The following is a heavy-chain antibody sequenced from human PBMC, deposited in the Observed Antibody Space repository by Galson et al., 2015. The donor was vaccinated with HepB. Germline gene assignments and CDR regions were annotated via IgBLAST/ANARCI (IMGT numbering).Heavy chain of an antibody. J-gene: IGHJ4*02. CDR3: ARDHGSGSGPFDY. CDR2: ITPSGGIT. D-gene: IGHD3-10*01. Sequence: SVKVSCRASGYTFTSSPMHWVRQAPGQGLEWMGIITPSGGITSYAQKFQGRLTMTRDTSTSTVYMELNSLRSEDTAVYYCARDHGSGSGPFDYWGQGTLVTVSS. CDR1: GYTFTSSP. V-gene: IGHV1-46*01.